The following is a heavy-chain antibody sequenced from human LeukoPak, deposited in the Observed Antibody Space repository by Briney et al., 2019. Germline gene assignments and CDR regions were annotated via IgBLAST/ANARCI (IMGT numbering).Heavy chain of an antibody. V-gene: IGHV4-39*01. CDR2: IFYSGNT. CDR1: GGSISSYY. J-gene: IGHJ4*02. Sequence: KPSETLSLTCTVSGGSISSYYWGWIRQPPGKGLEWIGSIFYSGNTYDNPSLKSRVTISVDTSKNQFSLKLNSVTAADTAVYYCARHRSKWLQSSFDYWGQGTLVTVSS. CDR3: ARHRSKWLQSSFDY. D-gene: IGHD5-24*01.